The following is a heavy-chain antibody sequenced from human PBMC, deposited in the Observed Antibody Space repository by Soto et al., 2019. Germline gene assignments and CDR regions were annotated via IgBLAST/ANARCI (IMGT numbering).Heavy chain of an antibody. CDR3: ARDHIAAAGTPFDY. Sequence: PGGSLRLSCAASGFTFSSYWMHGVRQAPGKGLVWVSRINSDGSSTSYADSVKGRFTISRDNAKNTLYLQMNSLRAEDTAVYYCARDHIAAAGTPFDYWGQGTLVTVSS. CDR1: GFTFSSYW. D-gene: IGHD6-13*01. CDR2: INSDGSST. J-gene: IGHJ4*02. V-gene: IGHV3-74*01.